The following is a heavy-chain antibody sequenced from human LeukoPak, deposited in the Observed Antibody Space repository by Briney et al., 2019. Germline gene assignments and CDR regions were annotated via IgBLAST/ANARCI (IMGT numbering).Heavy chain of an antibody. V-gene: IGHV3-48*03. CDR2: ISSSGSTI. CDR1: GFTFSSYE. D-gene: IGHD5-12*01. CDR3: ARNRGVATIN. J-gene: IGHJ4*02. Sequence: GGSLRLSCAASGFTFSSYEMNWVRQAPGKGLEWVSYISSSGSTIYYADSVKGRFTISRDNAKNSLYLQMNSLRAEDTAVYYCARNRGVATINWGQGTLVTVSS.